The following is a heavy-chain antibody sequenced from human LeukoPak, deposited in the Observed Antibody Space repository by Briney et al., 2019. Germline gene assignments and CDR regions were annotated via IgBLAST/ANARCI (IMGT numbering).Heavy chain of an antibody. CDR2: ISFDGSNK. D-gene: IGHD6-13*01. CDR3: AGGGSSSWYSSWFDP. Sequence: GGSLRLSCAASGFTFSNYGMSWVRQAPGKGLEWVAVISFDGSNKYYADSVKGRFTISRDNSKNTLYLQMNSLRAEDTAVYYCAGGGSSSWYSSWFDPWGQGTLVTVSS. V-gene: IGHV3-30*03. J-gene: IGHJ5*02. CDR1: GFTFSNYG.